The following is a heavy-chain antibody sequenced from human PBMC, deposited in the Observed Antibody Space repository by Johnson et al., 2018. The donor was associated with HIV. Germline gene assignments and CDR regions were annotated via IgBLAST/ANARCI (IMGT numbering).Heavy chain of an antibody. CDR1: GFTFSNAW. CDR3: TTDSRYSDSSGYYYWLGRGAFDI. CDR2: IKSKTDGGTT. Sequence: EVQLVESGGGLVQPGGSLRLSCAASGFTFSNAWMNWVRQAPGQGLEWIGRIKSKTDGGTTDYAAPVKGRFTISSDNSKNTLYVQMNSLKTEDTAVYYCTTDSRYSDSSGYYYWLGRGAFDIWGQGTMVTVSS. V-gene: IGHV3-15*01. J-gene: IGHJ3*02. D-gene: IGHD3-22*01.